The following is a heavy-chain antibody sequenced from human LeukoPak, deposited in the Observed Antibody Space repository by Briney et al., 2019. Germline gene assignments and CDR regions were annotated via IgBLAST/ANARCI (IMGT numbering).Heavy chain of an antibody. CDR1: GFTLSSYA. D-gene: IGHD1-26*01. CDR2: ISGSGDGT. Sequence: GGSLRLSCAASGFTLSSYAMTWVRQAPGKGLECVSAISGSGDGTYYADSVKGRFAISRDNSKNTLYLQMNNLRAEDTAVYFCARDLRDSRGSYGSDYWGQGTLVTVSS. CDR3: ARDLRDSRGSYGSDY. V-gene: IGHV3-23*01. J-gene: IGHJ4*02.